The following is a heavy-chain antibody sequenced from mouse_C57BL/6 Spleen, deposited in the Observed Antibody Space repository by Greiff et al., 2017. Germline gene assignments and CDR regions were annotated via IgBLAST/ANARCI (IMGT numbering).Heavy chain of an antibody. CDR3: ARRGHYYAMGY. CDR1: GYTFTSYW. CDR2: IDPSASYT. V-gene: IGHV1-59*01. Sequence: QLQLQQPGAELVRPGTSVKLSCKASGYTFTSYWMHWVKQRPGQGLECIGVIDPSASYTNYNQKFKGTATLTVDPSSSTAYMQLSSLTSEDSAVYYCARRGHYYAMGYWGQGNSVSVCS. J-gene: IGHJ4*01.